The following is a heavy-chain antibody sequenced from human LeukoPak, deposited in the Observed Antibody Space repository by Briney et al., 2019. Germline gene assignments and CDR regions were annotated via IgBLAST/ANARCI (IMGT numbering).Heavy chain of an antibody. Sequence: GGSLRLSCAASGFTFSSYWMHWVRQDPGKGLVWVSHIKSDGTSTSYADSVRGRFTISRDNAKNTLYLQMNSLRAEDTAVYYCAKPSGSSWFDYWGQGTLVTVSS. CDR3: AKPSGSSWFDY. CDR2: IKSDGTST. CDR1: GFTFSSYW. V-gene: IGHV3-74*01. J-gene: IGHJ4*02. D-gene: IGHD6-13*01.